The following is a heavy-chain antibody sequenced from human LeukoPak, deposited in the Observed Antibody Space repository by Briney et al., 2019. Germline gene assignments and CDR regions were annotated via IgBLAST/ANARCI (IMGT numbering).Heavy chain of an antibody. CDR3: ARGGYNHGFDI. V-gene: IGHV3-74*01. CDR1: GFTFNSYW. Sequence: GGSLRLSCAASGFTFNSYWFHWVRQAPGKGLVWVSRINSDGSDTIYADSVKGRFTISRDNAKSTVYLQMNSLKAEDTAVYYCARGGYNHGFDIWGQGTMVTVSS. D-gene: IGHD1-14*01. CDR2: INSDGSDT. J-gene: IGHJ3*02.